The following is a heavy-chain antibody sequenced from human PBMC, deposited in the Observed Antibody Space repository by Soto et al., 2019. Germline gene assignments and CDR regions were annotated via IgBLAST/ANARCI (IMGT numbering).Heavy chain of an antibody. CDR1: GFTFSSYS. J-gene: IGHJ5*02. CDR2: ISSSSSYI. D-gene: IGHD2-2*02. CDR3: ARDLYITPVTHNWFDP. Sequence: GSLRLSCAASGFTFSSYSMNWVRQAPGKGLEWVSSISSSSSYIYYADSVKGRFTISRDNAKNSLYLQMNSLRAEDTAVYYCARDLYITPVTHNWFDPWGQGTLVTVSS. V-gene: IGHV3-21*01.